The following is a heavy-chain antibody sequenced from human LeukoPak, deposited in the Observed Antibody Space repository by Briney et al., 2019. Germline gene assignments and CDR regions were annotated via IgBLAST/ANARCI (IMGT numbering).Heavy chain of an antibody. CDR1: GGSFSGYY. V-gene: IGHV4-34*01. J-gene: IGHJ6*02. CDR3: ARAYCGGDCYSVDYYYYYGMDV. Sequence: SETLSLTCAVYGGSFSGYYWSWLRQPPGKGLEWIGEINHSRRTNYNPSLKSRVTISVDTSRNQFSLILSSVTAADTAVYYCARAYCGGDCYSVDYYYYYGMDVWGQGTTVTVSS. CDR2: INHSRRT. D-gene: IGHD2-21*02.